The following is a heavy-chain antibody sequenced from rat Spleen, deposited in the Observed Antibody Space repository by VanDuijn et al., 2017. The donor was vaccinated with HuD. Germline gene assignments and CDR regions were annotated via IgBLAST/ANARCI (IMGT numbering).Heavy chain of an antibody. Sequence: EVQLVESGGGLVQPGRSLKLSCAVSGFTFSDYYMAWVRQAPNKGLEWVASICYEGSSTYYGDSVKGRFIISRDNAKSTLYLQMDSLRSEDTATYYCSRHVGMFDYWGQGVMVTVSS. V-gene: IGHV5-22*01. CDR2: ICYEGSST. D-gene: IGHD4-6*01. J-gene: IGHJ2*01. CDR3: SRHVGMFDY. CDR1: GFTFSDYY.